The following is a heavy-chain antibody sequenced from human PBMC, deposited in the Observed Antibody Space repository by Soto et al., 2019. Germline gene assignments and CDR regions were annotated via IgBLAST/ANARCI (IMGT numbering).Heavy chain of an antibody. J-gene: IGHJ6*02. CDR2: IIPIFGTA. V-gene: IGHV1-69*01. CDR3: ARGYCSGGSGYSLIHYYGMDV. D-gene: IGHD2-15*01. CDR1: GGTFSSYA. Sequence: QVQLVQSGAEVKKPGSSVKVSCKASGGTFSSYAISWVRQAPGQGLEWMGGIIPIFGTANYAQKFQGRVTITADESTSTAYMELSSLRSEDTAVYYCARGYCSGGSGYSLIHYYGMDVWGQGTTVTVSS.